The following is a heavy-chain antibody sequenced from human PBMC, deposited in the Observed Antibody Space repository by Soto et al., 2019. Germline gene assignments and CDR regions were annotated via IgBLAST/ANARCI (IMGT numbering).Heavy chain of an antibody. J-gene: IGHJ4*02. CDR3: ARYSEAGTTTTYFDY. CDR2: IYPDDSDT. D-gene: IGHD1-1*01. CDR1: GYIFSIYW. V-gene: IGHV5-51*01. Sequence: GESLKISCKGSGYIFSIYWIGWVRQVPGKGLEWMGIIYPDDSDTRYSPSFQGQVTISADKSITTASLQWSSLTASDTAMYYCARYSEAGTTTTYFDYWGQGTLVTVSS.